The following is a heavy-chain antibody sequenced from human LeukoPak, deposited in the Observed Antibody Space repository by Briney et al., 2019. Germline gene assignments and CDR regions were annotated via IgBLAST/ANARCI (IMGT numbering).Heavy chain of an antibody. V-gene: IGHV1-8*01. CDR2: MNPICGNT. J-gene: IGHJ4*02. CDR3: ARVGPKDGYNLTY. Sequence: ASVKVSCKASGYTFSSYDINWVRQATGQGLEWMGWMNPICGNTGYAQKFQGRVTITTDTSTSTAYMELSSLRSEDTAVYYCARVGPKDGYNLTYWGRGTLVTVS. D-gene: IGHD5-24*01. CDR1: GYTFSSYD.